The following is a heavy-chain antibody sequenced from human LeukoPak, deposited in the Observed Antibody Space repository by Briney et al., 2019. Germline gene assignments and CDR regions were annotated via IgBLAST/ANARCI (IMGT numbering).Heavy chain of an antibody. CDR1: GFTFSSYG. CDR2: IWYDGSNK. CDR3: ARDHNYYDSSGYSP. D-gene: IGHD3-22*01. Sequence: GGSLGLSCAASGFTFSSYGMHWVRQAPGKGLEWVAVIWYDGSNKYYADSVKGRFTISRDNSKNTLYLQMNSLRAEDTAVYYCARDHNYYDSSGYSPWGQGTLVTVSS. J-gene: IGHJ5*02. V-gene: IGHV3-33*01.